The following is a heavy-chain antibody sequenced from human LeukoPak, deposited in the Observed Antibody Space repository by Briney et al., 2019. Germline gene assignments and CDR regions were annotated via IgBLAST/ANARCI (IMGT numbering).Heavy chain of an antibody. J-gene: IGHJ4*02. CDR1: GLRVSTNY. D-gene: IGHD5-12*01. CDR2: IYSGGDT. Sequence: GGPLRLSCAASGLRVSTNYMNWVRQAPGKGLEWVSVIYSGGDTYYADSVKGRFTISRDNSKNTLYLQMSSLRAEDSAVYYCARRQVGGYTGYTIDSWGQGTLVTVSS. CDR3: ARRQVGGYTGYTIDS. V-gene: IGHV3-66*01.